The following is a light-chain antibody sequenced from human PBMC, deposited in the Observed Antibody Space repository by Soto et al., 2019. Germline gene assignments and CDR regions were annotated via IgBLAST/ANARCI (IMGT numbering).Light chain of an antibody. V-gene: IGKV1-5*03. Sequence: DIQMTQSPSTLSASVGDRVTITCRASQSFSTWLAWYQQKPGKAPKLLIYKTSTLESGVPSRFSGSKSGTEFTLTINSLQPDDFATYYCQQYNNYPMYTFGQGTKLEIK. CDR2: KTS. CDR3: QQYNNYPMYT. CDR1: QSFSTW. J-gene: IGKJ2*01.